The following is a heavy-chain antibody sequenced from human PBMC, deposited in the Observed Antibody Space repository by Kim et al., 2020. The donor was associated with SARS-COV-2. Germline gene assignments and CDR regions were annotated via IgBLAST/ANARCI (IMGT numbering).Heavy chain of an antibody. CDR3: MKDFRGD. CDR2: DGSEK. D-gene: IGHD3-10*01. Sequence: DGSEKNYVDSVKGRFTISRDNTKNSLYLQMNSLRAEDMAVYYCMKDFRGDWGQGILVTVSS. J-gene: IGHJ4*02. V-gene: IGHV3-7*01.